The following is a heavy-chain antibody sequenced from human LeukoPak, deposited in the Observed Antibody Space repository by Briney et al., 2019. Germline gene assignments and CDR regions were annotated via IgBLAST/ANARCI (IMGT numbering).Heavy chain of an antibody. CDR2: FDPEDGET. D-gene: IGHD3-10*01. J-gene: IGHJ4*02. CDR3: ATVPPRFGELLFDY. Sequence: ASVKVSCKVSGDTLTELSMHWVRQAPGKGLEWMGGFDPEDGETIYAQKFQGRVTMTEDTSTDTAYMELSRLRSEDTAVYYCATVPPRFGELLFDYWGQGTLVTVSS. V-gene: IGHV1-24*01. CDR1: GDTLTELS.